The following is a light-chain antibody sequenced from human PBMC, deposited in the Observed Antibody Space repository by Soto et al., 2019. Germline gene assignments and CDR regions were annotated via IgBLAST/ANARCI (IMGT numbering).Light chain of an antibody. CDR3: HHYSNWPPYT. V-gene: IGKV3D-15*01. CDR1: QSVSRD. CDR2: GAS. J-gene: IGKJ2*01. Sequence: EIVMTQSPDPLSVSPGERAALSCRTSQSVSRDFAWYQQKPGQAPRLLIYGASTRATGIPARFSGSGSGTEFTLTISSLQSEDFAVYYCHHYSNWPPYTFGQGTKLEI.